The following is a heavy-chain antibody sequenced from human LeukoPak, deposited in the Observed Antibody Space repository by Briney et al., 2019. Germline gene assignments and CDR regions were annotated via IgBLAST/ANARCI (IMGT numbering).Heavy chain of an antibody. Sequence: ASVKVSCKASGYTFINYGINWVRQAPGQGLEWLGWISAYSGSTNYAQKLQDRVTMTTDTSTNTAYMELRSLRSDDTAVYYCARVVVVPADNWFDPWGQGTLVTVSS. CDR3: ARVVVVPADNWFDP. V-gene: IGHV1-18*01. D-gene: IGHD2-2*01. CDR2: ISAYSGST. J-gene: IGHJ5*02. CDR1: GYTFINYG.